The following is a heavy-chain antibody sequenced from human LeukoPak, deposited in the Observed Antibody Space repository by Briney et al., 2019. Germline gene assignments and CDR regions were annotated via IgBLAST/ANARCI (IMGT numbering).Heavy chain of an antibody. V-gene: IGHV4-59*01. CDR1: GGSISSYH. J-gene: IGHJ5*02. CDR3: ARGYSSSWTPLDNWFDP. CDR2: IYYSGST. D-gene: IGHD6-13*01. Sequence: SETLSLTCTVSGGSISSYHWSWIRQPPGKGLEWIGYIYYSGSTNYNPSLKSRVTISVDTSKNQFSLKLSSVTAADTAVYYCARGYSSSWTPLDNWFDPWGQGTLVTVSS.